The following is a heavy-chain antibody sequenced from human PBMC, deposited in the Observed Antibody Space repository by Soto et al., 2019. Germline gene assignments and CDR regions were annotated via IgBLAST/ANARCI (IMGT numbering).Heavy chain of an antibody. J-gene: IGHJ4*02. CDR1: GDTFSNYA. CDR3: ARPAFSSSWPYYFDY. Sequence: QVQLVQSGAEVKKPGSSVKVSCNASGDTFSNYAISWVRQAPGQGLEWMGWISAYNGNTNYAQKLQGRVTMTTDTSTSTAYMELRSLRSDDTAVYYCARPAFSSSWPYYFDYWGQGTLVTVSS. V-gene: IGHV1-18*01. CDR2: ISAYNGNT. D-gene: IGHD6-6*01.